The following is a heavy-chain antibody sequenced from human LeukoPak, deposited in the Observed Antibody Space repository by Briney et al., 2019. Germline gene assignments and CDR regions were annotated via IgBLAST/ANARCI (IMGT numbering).Heavy chain of an antibody. CDR1: GGSISGYY. V-gene: IGHV4-59*01. D-gene: IGHD6-19*01. CDR2: ISYSGST. CDR3: ARDGRAGFLFAY. Sequence: SETLSLTCTVSGGSISGYYWSWIRQPPGKGLEWVGYISYSGSTNYKPSLKSRVTISVDTSKNQFSLKLSSVTAADTAIYYCARDGRAGFLFAYWGQGTLVTVSS. J-gene: IGHJ4*02.